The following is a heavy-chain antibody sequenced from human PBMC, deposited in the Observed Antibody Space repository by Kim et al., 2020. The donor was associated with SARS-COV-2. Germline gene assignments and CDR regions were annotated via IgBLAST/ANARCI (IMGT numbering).Heavy chain of an antibody. J-gene: IGHJ4*02. CDR2: IYSSGTT. D-gene: IGHD4-17*01. CDR1: DGPISTYY. V-gene: IGHV4-4*07. Sequence: SETLSLTCTVSDGPISTYYWSWVRQAAGKGLEWIGRIYSSGTTIYNPSLKSRVTMSVDTSKNQFSLKLRSVSAADTAVYYCARGETVLAYWGQGTLGTVS. CDR3: ARGETVLAY.